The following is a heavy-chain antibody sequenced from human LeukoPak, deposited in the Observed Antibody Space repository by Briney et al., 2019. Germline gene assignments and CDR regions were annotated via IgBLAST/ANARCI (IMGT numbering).Heavy chain of an antibody. CDR2: INTDGSST. V-gene: IGHV3-74*01. Sequence: GGSLRLSCAASGFTFSSYWMYWVRQAPGKGLVWVSRINTDGSSTSYADSVKGRFTISRDDAKNSLYLQMNSLRAEDTALHYCATRYASGPIADYWGQGTLVTVSS. J-gene: IGHJ4*02. CDR3: ATRYASGPIADY. D-gene: IGHD3-10*01. CDR1: GFTFSSYW.